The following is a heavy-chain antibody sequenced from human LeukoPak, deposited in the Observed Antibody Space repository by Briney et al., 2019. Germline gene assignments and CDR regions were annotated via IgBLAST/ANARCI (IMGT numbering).Heavy chain of an antibody. D-gene: IGHD5-18*01. J-gene: IGHJ5*02. CDR2: INHSGST. Sequence: KTSETLSLTCAVYGGSFSGYYWSWIRQPPGKGLEWLGEINHSGSTNYNPSLKSRVTISVDTSKNQFSLKLSSVTAADTAVYYCARERRGYSYGINWFDPWGQGTLVTVSS. V-gene: IGHV4-34*01. CDR3: ARERRGYSYGINWFDP. CDR1: GGSFSGYY.